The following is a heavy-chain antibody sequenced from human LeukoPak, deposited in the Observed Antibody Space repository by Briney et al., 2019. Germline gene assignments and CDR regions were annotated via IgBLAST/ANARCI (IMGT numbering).Heavy chain of an antibody. J-gene: IGHJ3*02. CDR3: ARGSSRSPRDAFDI. CDR2: ISAYNGNT. CDR1: GYTFTSYG. Sequence: GASVKVSCKASGYTFTSYGISWVRRAPGQGLEWMGWISAYNGNTNYAQKLQGRVTMTTDTSTSTAYMELRSLRSDDTAVYYCARGSSRSPRDAFDIWGQGTMVTVSS. V-gene: IGHV1-18*01.